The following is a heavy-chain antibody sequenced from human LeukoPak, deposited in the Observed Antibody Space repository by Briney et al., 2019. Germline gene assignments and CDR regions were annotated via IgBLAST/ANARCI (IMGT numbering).Heavy chain of an antibody. V-gene: IGHV4-59*08. CDR3: ARAVTGTSLVDF. J-gene: IGHJ4*02. Sequence: SETLSLTCTVSGGSIGGDHWSWIRQAPGEGLEWIGYISYTGSTSYNPSLRSRVTISLNTPENQFSLRLTSVTAADTAVYYCARAVTGTSLVDFWGQGTLVAVSS. CDR2: ISYTGST. CDR1: GGSIGGDH. D-gene: IGHD6-19*01.